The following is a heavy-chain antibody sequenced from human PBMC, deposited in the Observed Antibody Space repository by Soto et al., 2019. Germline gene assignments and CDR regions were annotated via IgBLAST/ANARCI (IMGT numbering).Heavy chain of an antibody. CDR3: ARELRDAAAGWFDP. CDR2: IIPIFGTA. J-gene: IGHJ5*02. CDR1: GGTFSSYA. D-gene: IGHD6-13*01. V-gene: IGHV1-69*13. Sequence: SVKVSCKASGGTFSSYAISWVRQAPGQGLEWMGGIIPIFGTANYAQKFQGSVTITADESTSTAYMELSSLRSEDTAVYYCARELRDAAAGWFDPCGPGTLVTVSS.